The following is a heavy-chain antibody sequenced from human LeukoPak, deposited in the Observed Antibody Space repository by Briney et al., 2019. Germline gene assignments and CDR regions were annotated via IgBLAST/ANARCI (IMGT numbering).Heavy chain of an antibody. CDR1: GESSFSSYY. D-gene: IGHD3-22*01. J-gene: IGHJ4*02. CDR2: INHSGYT. Sequence: SETLSLTCAVYGESSFSSYYWGWIRQTPGGALEWIREINHSGYTNYNPSLKSRVTLSIDTSKHQFSLSLNAVTAADTAVYYCSRQVVGNDYWGQGTLVTVSS. CDR3: SRQVVGNDY. V-gene: IGHV4-34*01.